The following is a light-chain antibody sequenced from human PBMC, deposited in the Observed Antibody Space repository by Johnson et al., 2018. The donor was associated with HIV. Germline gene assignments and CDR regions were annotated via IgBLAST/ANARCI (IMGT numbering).Light chain of an antibody. CDR2: DNN. J-gene: IGLJ1*01. V-gene: IGLV1-51*01. Sequence: QSVLTQPPSVSAAPGQIVSISCSGSSSNIGNNYVSWYQQLPGTAPKLLIYDNNKRPSGIPDRFSGSKSGTSATLDITGLQTGDEADYYCGTWDSSLNAYVFGAATKVAVL. CDR1: SSNIGNNY. CDR3: GTWDSSLNAYV.